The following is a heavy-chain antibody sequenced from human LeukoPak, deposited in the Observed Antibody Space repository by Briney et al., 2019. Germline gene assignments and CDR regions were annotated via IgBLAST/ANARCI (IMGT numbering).Heavy chain of an antibody. CDR2: FDPEDGET. J-gene: IGHJ4*02. CDR1: GYTPTELS. Sequence: ASVKVSCKVSGYTPTELSMHWVRQAPGKGLEWMGGFDPEDGETIYAQKFQGRVTMTEDTSTDTAYMELSSLRSEDTAVYYCTTGTSTFIAAPGRYWGQGTLVIVSS. D-gene: IGHD6-13*01. CDR3: TTGTSTFIAAPGRY. V-gene: IGHV1-24*01.